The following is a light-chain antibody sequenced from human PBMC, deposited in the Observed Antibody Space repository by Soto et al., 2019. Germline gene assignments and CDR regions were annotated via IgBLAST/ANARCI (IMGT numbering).Light chain of an antibody. CDR3: QQANSFPRLT. CDR1: QRISNW. V-gene: IGKV1-12*01. Sequence: DIQMTQSPSSVSASVGDRVTVTCWASQRISNWLAWYQQKPGKAPKLLIYAASTLQSGVPSRFSGSGSGTDFTLTISSLQPEDFATYYCQQANSFPRLTFGGGTRVDLK. J-gene: IGKJ4*01. CDR2: AAS.